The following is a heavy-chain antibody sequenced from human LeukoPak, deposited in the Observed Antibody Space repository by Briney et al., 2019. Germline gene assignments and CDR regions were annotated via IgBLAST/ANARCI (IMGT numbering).Heavy chain of an antibody. CDR1: GYTFTSYD. V-gene: IGHV1-8*01. D-gene: IGHD1-7*01. CDR3: ARPPALYNRNYGDYFDY. J-gene: IGHJ4*02. CDR2: MNPNSGNT. Sequence: ASVKVSCKASGYTFTSYDINWVRQATGQGLERMGWMNPNSGNTGYAQKFQGRVTMTRNTSISTAYMELSSLRSEDTAVYYCARPPALYNRNYGDYFDYWGQGTLVTVSS.